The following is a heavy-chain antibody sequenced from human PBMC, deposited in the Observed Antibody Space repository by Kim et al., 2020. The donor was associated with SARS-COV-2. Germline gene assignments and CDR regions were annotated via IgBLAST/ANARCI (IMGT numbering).Heavy chain of an antibody. CDR3: ARVRANYGNRSWLYDGMAV. V-gene: IGHV1-46*01. CDR1: GYIFTNYY. J-gene: IGHJ6*01. CDR2: INPSGGST. D-gene: IGHD3-10*01. Sequence: ASVKVSCKSFGYIFTNYYIHWVRQAPGQGLEWMGIINPSGGSTSSAQKFQGRVTMNRDTSTSTVYMELSSLRSEDTAVYYCARVRANYGNRSWLYDGMAV.